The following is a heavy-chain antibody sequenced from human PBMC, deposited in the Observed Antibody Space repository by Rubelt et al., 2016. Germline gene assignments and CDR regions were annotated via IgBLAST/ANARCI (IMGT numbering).Heavy chain of an antibody. V-gene: IGHV1-8*01. CDR2: MNPNSGKT. CDR3: ARGKAVAGTWKFDS. J-gene: IGHJ4*02. Sequence: PGASVKVSCKTSGYTFNNYDFNWVRQATGQGLEWMGWMNPNSGKTHYAQKFQGRVTMTEDTSTDTAYMELSSLRSDDTAVYYCARGKAVAGTWKFDSWGQGTLVTVSS. D-gene: IGHD6-19*01. CDR1: GYTFNNYD.